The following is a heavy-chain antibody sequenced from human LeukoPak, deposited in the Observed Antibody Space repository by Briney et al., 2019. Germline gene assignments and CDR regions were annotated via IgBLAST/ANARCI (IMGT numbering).Heavy chain of an antibody. CDR2: ISGSGGST. V-gene: IGHV3-23*01. D-gene: IGHD5-24*01. CDR1: GFTFSSYA. Sequence: GGSLRLSCAASGFTFSSYAMSWVRQAPGKGLEWVSAISGSGGSTYYADSVKGRFTISRDNSKNTLYLQMNSLRAEDTAVYYCAKDHKKDGYNYYSDYWGQGTLVTVSS. CDR3: AKDHKKDGYNYYSDY. J-gene: IGHJ4*02.